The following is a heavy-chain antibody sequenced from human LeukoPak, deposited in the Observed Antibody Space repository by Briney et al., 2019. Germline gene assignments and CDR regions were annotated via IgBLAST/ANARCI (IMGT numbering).Heavy chain of an antibody. D-gene: IGHD2-15*01. J-gene: IGHJ4*02. V-gene: IGHV4-61*02. Sequence: PSETLSLTCTVSGGSISSSSYYWGWIRQPAGQGLEWIGRIYTSGSTNYNPSLKSRVTMSVDTSKNQFSLKLSSVTAADTAVYYCARDYVCSGGSCRDYWGQGTLVTVSS. CDR2: IYTSGST. CDR3: ARDYVCSGGSCRDY. CDR1: GGSISSSSYY.